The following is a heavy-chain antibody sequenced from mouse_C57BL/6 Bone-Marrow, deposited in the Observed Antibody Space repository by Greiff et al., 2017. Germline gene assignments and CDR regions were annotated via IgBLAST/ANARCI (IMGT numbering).Heavy chain of an antibody. J-gene: IGHJ2*01. CDR3: ARGGLITTVVIDY. V-gene: IGHV1-61*01. CDR1: GYTFTSYW. D-gene: IGHD1-1*01. Sequence: QVQLQQPGAELVRPGSSVKLSCKASGYTFTSYWMAWVKQRPGQGLEWIGNIYPSDSETHYNQKFKDKATLTVDKSSSTAYMQLSSLTSESSAVXYGARGGLITTVVIDYWGQGTTLTVSS. CDR2: IYPSDSET.